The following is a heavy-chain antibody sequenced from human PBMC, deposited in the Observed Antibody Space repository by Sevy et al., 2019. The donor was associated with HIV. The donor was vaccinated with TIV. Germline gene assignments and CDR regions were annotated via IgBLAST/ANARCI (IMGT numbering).Heavy chain of an antibody. J-gene: IGHJ4*02. CDR2: IFSSGAT. V-gene: IGHV3-66*02. CDR1: GFTVNDKY. D-gene: IGHD6-19*01. Sequence: GGSLRLSCAISGFTVNDKYIIWVRQAPGKGLEWVSVIFSSGATYYADSAKGRFTISRDNSKNTVYLHMNSVRAEDTAVYYCVSLFLSYRSGWSYFDYWGQGTLVTVSS. CDR3: VSLFLSYRSGWSYFDY.